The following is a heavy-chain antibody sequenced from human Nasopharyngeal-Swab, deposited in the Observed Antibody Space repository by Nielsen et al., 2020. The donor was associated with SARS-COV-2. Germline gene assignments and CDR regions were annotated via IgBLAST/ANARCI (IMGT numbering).Heavy chain of an antibody. Sequence: GESLKISCAASGFNVSSNYMSWVRQAPGKGLEWVSIIYSGGSTYYADSVKGRSTLSRDNSKNTLYLQMNSLRADDTAVYYCARQRPGGMDVWGQGTTVTVSS. CDR1: GFNVSSNY. CDR2: IYSGGST. CDR3: ARQRPGGMDV. V-gene: IGHV3-53*01. J-gene: IGHJ6*02.